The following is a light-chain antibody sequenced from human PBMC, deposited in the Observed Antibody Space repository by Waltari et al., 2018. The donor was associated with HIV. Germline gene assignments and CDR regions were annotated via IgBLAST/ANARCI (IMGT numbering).Light chain of an antibody. V-gene: IGKV2-30*01. Sequence: DVLMTQSPLSLPVTLGQPASIACRSSQSLIYSDGNTYLNWFLQRPGQSPRRLIYKVSNRDFGVPDRFTGSGSGTDFTLKISRVEAEDVGIYYCMEGTHWYTFGQGTKLEIK. J-gene: IGKJ2*01. CDR1: QSLIYSDGNTY. CDR2: KVS. CDR3: MEGTHWYT.